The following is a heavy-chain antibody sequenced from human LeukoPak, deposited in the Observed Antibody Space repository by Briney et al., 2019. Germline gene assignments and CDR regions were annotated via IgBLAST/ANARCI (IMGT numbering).Heavy chain of an antibody. J-gene: IGHJ5*02. Sequence: GESLKISFQVSGYLFTHYWIGWVRPMPGKGLESMGIIYPADSDTTYSPSFQGQVTISADKSIDTVYLQWSSLKASDTAMYYCARQSRDGSKTRGYFFDHWGQGTLVTVSS. CDR1: GYLFTHYW. CDR2: IYPADSDT. V-gene: IGHV5-51*01. CDR3: ARQSRDGSKTRGYFFDH. D-gene: IGHD3-10*01.